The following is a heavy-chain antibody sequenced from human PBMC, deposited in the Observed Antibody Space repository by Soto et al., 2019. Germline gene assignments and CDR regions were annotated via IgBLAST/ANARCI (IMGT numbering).Heavy chain of an antibody. V-gene: IGHV4-31*03. Sequence: LSLTCTVSGGSITSGNYYWSWIRQHPGKGLEWIGYIYYSGRTYYNPSLKSRVTISLDMSKNQFSLKLSSVTAADTALYYCARYCSGGSCYDWFDPWGQGTLVTVSS. CDR3: ARYCSGGSCYDWFDP. CDR1: GGSITSGNYY. J-gene: IGHJ5*02. CDR2: IYYSGRT. D-gene: IGHD2-15*01.